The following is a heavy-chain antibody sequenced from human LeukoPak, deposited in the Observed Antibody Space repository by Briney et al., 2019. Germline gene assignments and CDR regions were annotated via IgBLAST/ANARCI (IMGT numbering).Heavy chain of an antibody. CDR1: GLTLVDYA. Sequence: GRCLRLSCAASGLTLVDYAMHWVRQAPGKGMGCVSVISWNSGSIAYADSVKGRFTISRDNAKTSLYLQMNSLRAEDMALYYCSKGRPTVIVDDALDICGQGKMVTVSS. V-gene: IGHV3-9*03. CDR3: SKGRPTVIVDDALDI. J-gene: IGHJ3*02. D-gene: IGHD4-17*01. CDR2: ISWNSGSI.